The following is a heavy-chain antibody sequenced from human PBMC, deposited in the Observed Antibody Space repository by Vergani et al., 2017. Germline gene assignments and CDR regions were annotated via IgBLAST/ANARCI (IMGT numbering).Heavy chain of an antibody. CDR3: ARVGGYCSGGSCYLG. CDR1: GFTFNHYA. V-gene: IGHV3-23*01. J-gene: IGHJ4*02. CDR2: ISGSGGST. Sequence: EVQLLESGGDLVQPGGSLRLSCAASGFTFNHYAMNWVRQAPGKGLEWVSGISGSGGSTYYAGSVKGRFTISRDSSKNTLYLQMNSLRAEDTAVYYCARVGGYCSGGSCYLGWGQGTLVTVSS. D-gene: IGHD2-15*01.